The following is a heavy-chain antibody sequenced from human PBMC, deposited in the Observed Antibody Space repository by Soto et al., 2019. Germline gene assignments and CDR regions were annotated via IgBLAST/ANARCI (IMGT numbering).Heavy chain of an antibody. CDR3: ARMGHGYCSGGSCYGADY. J-gene: IGHJ4*02. V-gene: IGHV3-21*01. Sequence: GGSLRHSCASSGFTFSSYSMNWVRQAPGKGLEWVSSISSSSSYIYYADSVKGRFTISRDNAKNSLYLQMNSLRAEDTAVYYCARMGHGYCSGGSCYGADYWGQGTLVTVSS. D-gene: IGHD2-15*01. CDR1: GFTFSSYS. CDR2: ISSSSSYI.